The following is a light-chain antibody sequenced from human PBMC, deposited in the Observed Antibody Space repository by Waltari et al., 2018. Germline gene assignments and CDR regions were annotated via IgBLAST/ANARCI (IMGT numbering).Light chain of an antibody. CDR2: RDD. Sequence: SVLTQPPSMSGTPGQTVRISCSGTNSNIGRNSVVWYQQFPGTDPQLLIYRDDERPSGVPERFSGSKSGTSASLAIRGLRSEDEADYYCAAWDDSLTVSYVFGSGTKVTV. V-gene: IGLV1-47*01. CDR3: AAWDDSLTVSYV. J-gene: IGLJ1*01. CDR1: NSNIGRNS.